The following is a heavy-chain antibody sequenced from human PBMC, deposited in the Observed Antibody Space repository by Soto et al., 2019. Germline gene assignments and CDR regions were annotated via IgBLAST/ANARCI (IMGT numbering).Heavy chain of an antibody. CDR2: IFWDGDT. CDR1: GVSLSTSGVG. CDR3: DHRVTVANPAVFDY. D-gene: IGHD5-12*01. J-gene: IGHJ4*02. Sequence: QITLRESGPTLVKPAQTLTLTCTVSGVSLSTSGVGMSWIRQPPGKAPEWLALIFWDGDTRYRPSLRNRLTITQDTSKNQVVLKFSDMDTVDTGTYYCDHRVTVANPAVFDYWGPGSLVTVSS. V-gene: IGHV2-5*02.